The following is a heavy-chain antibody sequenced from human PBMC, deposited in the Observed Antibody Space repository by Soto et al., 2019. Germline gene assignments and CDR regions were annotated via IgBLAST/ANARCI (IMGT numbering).Heavy chain of an antibody. J-gene: IGHJ6*02. Sequence: PAETLSLTCTVSGGSISSGDYYWSWIRQPPGKGLEWIGYIYYSGSTYYNPSLKSRVTISVDTSKNQFSLKLSSVTAADTADYYYRRSSRYSTDVWGQGITVS. CDR2: IYYSGST. CDR1: GGSISSGDYY. D-gene: IGHD6-19*01. V-gene: IGHV4-30-4*01. CDR3: RRSSRYSTDV.